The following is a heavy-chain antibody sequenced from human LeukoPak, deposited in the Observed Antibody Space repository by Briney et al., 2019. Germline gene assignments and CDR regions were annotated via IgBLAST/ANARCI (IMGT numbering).Heavy chain of an antibody. CDR2: ISYDGSNK. D-gene: IGHD1-26*01. J-gene: IGHJ4*02. V-gene: IGHV3-30-3*01. CDR3: ASGNIKWELLEAYFDY. Sequence: GGSLRLSCAASGFTFSSYAMHWVRQAPGKGLEWVAVISYDGSNKYYADSVKGRFTISRDNSKNTLYLQMNSLRAEDTAVYYCASGNIKWELLEAYFDYWGQGTLVTVSS. CDR1: GFTFSSYA.